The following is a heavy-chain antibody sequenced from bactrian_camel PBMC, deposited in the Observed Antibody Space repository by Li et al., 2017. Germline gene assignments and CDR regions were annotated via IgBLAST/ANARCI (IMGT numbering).Heavy chain of an antibody. Sequence: HVQLVESGGGSVQAGGSLRLSCAASGFAFSINDMSWVRQAPGKGLEWASSIYSDDSSTYYADSVKGRFTISRDNVNNTLYLQVNNLTPEDTAMYYCAAGTFCTGWIRSPPIGRPLYWGQGTQVTVS. D-gene: IGHD1*01. CDR1: GFAFSIND. CDR3: AAGTFCTGWIRSPPIGRPLY. J-gene: IGHJ4*01. CDR2: IYSDDSST. V-gene: IGHV3-2*01.